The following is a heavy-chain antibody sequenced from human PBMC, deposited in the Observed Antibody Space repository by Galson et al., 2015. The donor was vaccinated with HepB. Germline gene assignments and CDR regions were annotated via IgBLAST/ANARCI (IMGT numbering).Heavy chain of an antibody. D-gene: IGHD6-13*01. CDR2: IIPILGIA. V-gene: IGHV1-69*02. CDR1: GGTFSSYT. J-gene: IGHJ5*02. CDR3: ARVLSSWYDDPQYNWFDP. Sequence: SVKVSCKASGGTFSSYTISWVRQAPGQGLEWMGRIIPILGIANYAQKFQGRVTITADKSTSTAYMELSSLRSEDTAVYYCARVLSSWYDDPQYNWFDPWGQGTLVTVSS.